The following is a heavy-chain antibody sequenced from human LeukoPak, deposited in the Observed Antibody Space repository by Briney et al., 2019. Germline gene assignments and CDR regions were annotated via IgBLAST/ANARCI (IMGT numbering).Heavy chain of an antibody. V-gene: IGHV3-23*01. CDR2: ISGSGGST. CDR3: AKDQYYDSSGYYGV. Sequence: GGSLRLSCAASGFTFSSYAMSWVRQAPGKGLEWVSAISGSGGSTYYADSVKGRFTISRDNSKNTLYLQMNSLRAEDTAVYYCAKDQYYDSSGYYGVWGQGTLVTVPS. D-gene: IGHD3-22*01. CDR1: GFTFSSYA. J-gene: IGHJ4*02.